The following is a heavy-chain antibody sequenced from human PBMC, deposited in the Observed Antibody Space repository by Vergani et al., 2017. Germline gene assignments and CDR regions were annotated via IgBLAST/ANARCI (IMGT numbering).Heavy chain of an antibody. V-gene: IGHV4-30-2*01. J-gene: IGHJ4*02. CDR1: GGPISSGGYS. D-gene: IGHD3-22*01. Sequence: QLQLQESGSGLVKPSQTLSLTCPVSGGPISSGGYSWSWIRQPPGKGLEWIGYIYHSGSTYYNPSLKSRVTISVDRSKNQFSLKLSSVTAADTAVYYCARRSGYYAMTLDYWGQGTLVTVSS. CDR3: ARRSGYYAMTLDY. CDR2: IYHSGST.